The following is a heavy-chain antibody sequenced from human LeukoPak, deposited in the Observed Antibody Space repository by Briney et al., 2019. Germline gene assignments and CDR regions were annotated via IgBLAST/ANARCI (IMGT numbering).Heavy chain of an antibody. J-gene: IGHJ4*02. Sequence: PSDTLSLLCSLSSGPYSRYHWRWIRQPPGEGLEWIGYFYYSGSTNYNPSLKSRVTISVDTSKNQFSLKLSSVTAADTAVYYCARVFYDNIDYWGQGTLVTVSS. D-gene: IGHD5/OR15-5a*01. CDR2: FYYSGST. V-gene: IGHV4-59*13. CDR1: SGPYSRYH. CDR3: ARVFYDNIDY.